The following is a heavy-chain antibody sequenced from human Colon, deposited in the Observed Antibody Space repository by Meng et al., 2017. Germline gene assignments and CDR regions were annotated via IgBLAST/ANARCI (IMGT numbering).Heavy chain of an antibody. V-gene: IGHV4-61*01. D-gene: IGHD1-26*01. CDR1: GASVSSGNHY. J-gene: IGHJ4*02. CDR2: VDYSGST. Sequence: QGQLQEPGPGLLRPSGSLSLTCTVPGASVSSGNHYWSWIRQPPGKGLEYIAYVDYSGSTHYNPSLKSRVTMSVDTSKKQLSLKLSSVTAADTAVYYCAGGPWEFDYWGQGTLVTVSS. CDR3: AGGPWEFDY.